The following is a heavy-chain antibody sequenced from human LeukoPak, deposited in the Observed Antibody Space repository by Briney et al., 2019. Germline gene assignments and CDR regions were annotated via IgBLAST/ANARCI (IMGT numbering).Heavy chain of an antibody. D-gene: IGHD3-9*01. CDR1: GFTFSNYG. Sequence: PGRSLRLCCLSNGFTFSNYGMHWVRQAPGKGLDWVAVIWSDGGSKYHADSVQGRFTISRDNSKNTLYLQMNSLRAEDTAVYYCARGEPYYDILTGSYGMDVWGQGTTVTVSS. V-gene: IGHV3-33*08. CDR2: IWSDGGSK. CDR3: ARGEPYYDILTGSYGMDV. J-gene: IGHJ6*02.